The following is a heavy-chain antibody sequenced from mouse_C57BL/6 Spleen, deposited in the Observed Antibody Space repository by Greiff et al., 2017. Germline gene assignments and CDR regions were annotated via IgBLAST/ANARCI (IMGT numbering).Heavy chain of an antibody. D-gene: IGHD2-4*01. CDR2: IWSDGST. CDR3: ARHGFDYDAPFAY. CDR1: GFSLTSYG. V-gene: IGHV2-6-1*01. Sequence: VQLQQSGPGLVAPSQSLSITCTVSGFSLTSYGVHWVRQPPGKGLEWLVVIWSDGSTTYNSALKSRLSISKDNSKSQVFLKMNSLQTDDTAMYYCARHGFDYDAPFAYWGQGTLVTFSA. J-gene: IGHJ3*01.